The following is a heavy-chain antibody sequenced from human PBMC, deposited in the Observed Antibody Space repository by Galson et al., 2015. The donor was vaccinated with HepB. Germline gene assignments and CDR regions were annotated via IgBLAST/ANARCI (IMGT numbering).Heavy chain of an antibody. J-gene: IGHJ2*01. CDR3: ARRGGSTWFPGSGYFDL. CDR2: INTFGNEI. D-gene: IGHD2-2*01. CDR1: GFRFGNYW. V-gene: IGHV3-74*03. Sequence: SLRLSCAASGFRFGNYWMHWVRQVPGKGLEWISRINTFGNEIKYADSVRGRFATSRDNAKNILYLQMYSLGAEDTGLYHCARRGGSTWFPGSGYFDLWGRGSLVTVSS.